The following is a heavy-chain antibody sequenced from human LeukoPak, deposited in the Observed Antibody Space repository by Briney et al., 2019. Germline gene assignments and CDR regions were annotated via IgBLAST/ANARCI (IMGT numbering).Heavy chain of an antibody. Sequence: SETLSLTCAVYGGSFSGYYWSWIRQPPGKGLEWIGEINHSGSTNYNPSLKSRVTISVDTSKNQFSLKLSSVTAADTAVYYCARVAYSGYDYRGYFDYWGQGTLVTVSS. D-gene: IGHD5-12*01. CDR3: ARVAYSGYDYRGYFDY. J-gene: IGHJ4*02. CDR2: INHSGST. CDR1: GGSFSGYY. V-gene: IGHV4-34*01.